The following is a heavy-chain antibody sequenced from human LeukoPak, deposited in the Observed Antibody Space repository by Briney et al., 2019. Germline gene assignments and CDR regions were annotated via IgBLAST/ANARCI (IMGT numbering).Heavy chain of an antibody. D-gene: IGHD3-10*01. CDR2: ISESGGST. Sequence: QAGGSLRLSCAASGFIFSSYAMSWVRQAPGKGLEWVSTISESGGSTYFADSVKGRFTISRDNSKNTLNLQMNGVRAEDTALYYCAKERRPGGAFYFDYWGQGTLVTVSS. CDR1: GFIFSSYA. V-gene: IGHV3-23*01. CDR3: AKERRPGGAFYFDY. J-gene: IGHJ4*02.